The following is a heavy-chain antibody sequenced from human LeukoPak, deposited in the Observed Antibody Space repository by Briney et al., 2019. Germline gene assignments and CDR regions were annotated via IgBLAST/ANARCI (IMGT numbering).Heavy chain of an antibody. J-gene: IGHJ4*02. CDR2: IYYSGST. D-gene: IGHD4-11*01. CDR3: ANYHDYSNFQGAYYLDY. CDR1: GGSISGYY. Sequence: SETLSLTCTVSGGSISGYYWSWIRQPPGKGLEWIGNIYYSGSTNYNPSLKSRVTISVDTSKNQFSLKLSSVTAADTAVYYCANYHDYSNFQGAYYLDYWGQGTLVTVSS. V-gene: IGHV4-59*08.